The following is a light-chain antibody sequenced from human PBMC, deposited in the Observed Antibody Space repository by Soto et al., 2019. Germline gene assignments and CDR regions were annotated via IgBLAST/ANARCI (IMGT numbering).Light chain of an antibody. CDR1: SSNIGNNA. J-gene: IGLJ1*01. V-gene: IGLV1-36*01. Sequence: QSVLTQPPSVSEAPRQRVTISCSGSSSNIGNNAVNWYQQLPGQAPKIVIYYDDLLTSGVSDRFSGSKSGISVSLAISDLQSDDEADYYCAAWDDSLNAYVFGPGTKLTVL. CDR2: YDD. CDR3: AAWDDSLNAYV.